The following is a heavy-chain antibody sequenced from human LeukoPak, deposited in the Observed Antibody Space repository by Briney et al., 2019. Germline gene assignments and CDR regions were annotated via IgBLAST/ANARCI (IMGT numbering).Heavy chain of an antibody. J-gene: IGHJ3*02. CDR2: ISGSGGST. V-gene: IGHV3-23*01. CDR1: GVTFSSYW. CDR3: AKRIAAARSFYTGAFDI. D-gene: IGHD6-13*01. Sequence: GGSLRLSCAASGVTFSSYWMSWVRQAPGKGLEWVSAISGSGGSTYYADSVKGRFTISRDNSKNTLYLQMNSLRAEDTAVYYCAKRIAAARSFYTGAFDIWGQGTMVTVSS.